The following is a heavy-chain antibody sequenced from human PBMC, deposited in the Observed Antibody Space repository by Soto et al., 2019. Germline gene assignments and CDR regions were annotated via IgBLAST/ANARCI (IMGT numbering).Heavy chain of an antibody. CDR2: ISYDGSNK. D-gene: IGHD2-15*01. CDR1: GFTFSSYA. V-gene: IGHV3-30-3*01. J-gene: IGHJ4*02. CDR3: ARAERTRYCSGGSCYSGPFDY. Sequence: GGSLRLSCAASGFTFSSYAMYWVRQAPGKGLEWVAVISYDGSNKYYADSVKGRFTISRDNSKNTLYLQMNSLRAEDTAVYYCARAERTRYCSGGSCYSGPFDYWGQGTLVTVSS.